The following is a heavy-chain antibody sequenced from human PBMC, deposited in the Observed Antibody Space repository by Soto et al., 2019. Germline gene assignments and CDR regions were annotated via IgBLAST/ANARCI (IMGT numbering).Heavy chain of an antibody. V-gene: IGHV3-11*05. CDR1: GFTFSAYY. Sequence: QEQLVESGGGLVRPGGSLRLSCAASGFTFSAYYMTWMRQAPGKGLEWVSYITSSSDYTNYAGSVKGRSTISRDNAKNSLYLQMNSLRVEDTAVYYCVREYYYGMDVWGQGTTVTVSS. J-gene: IGHJ6*02. CDR2: ITSSSDYT. CDR3: VREYYYGMDV.